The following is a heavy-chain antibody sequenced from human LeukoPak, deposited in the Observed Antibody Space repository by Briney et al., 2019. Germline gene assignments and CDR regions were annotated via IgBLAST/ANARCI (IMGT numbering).Heavy chain of an antibody. CDR1: GGSISSGDYY. Sequence: SETLSLTCTVSGGSISSGDYYWSWIRQPPGKGLEWIGYIYYSGSTYYNPSLKSRITISLDTSMNHFSLRLSSVTAADTAVYFCARVQKTNSGSGTSIFDYWGQGTLVTVSS. J-gene: IGHJ4*02. D-gene: IGHD3-10*01. V-gene: IGHV4-30-4*01. CDR2: IYYSGST. CDR3: ARVQKTNSGSGTSIFDY.